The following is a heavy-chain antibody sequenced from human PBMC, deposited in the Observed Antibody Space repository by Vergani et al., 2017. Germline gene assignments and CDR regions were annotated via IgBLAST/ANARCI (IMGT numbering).Heavy chain of an antibody. J-gene: IGHJ4*02. V-gene: IGHV1-18*04. D-gene: IGHD2-2*01. CDR3: ARAPGYCSSTSCYYPHPPPDY. CDR1: GYTFTSCG. Sequence: QVQLVQSGAEVKKPGASVKVSCKASGYTFTSCGISWVRQAPGQGLEWMGWISAYNGNTNYAQKLQGRVTMTTDTSTRTAYMELRSLRSDETAVDYCARAPGYCSSTSCYYPHPPPDYWGQGTLVTVSS. CDR2: ISAYNGNT.